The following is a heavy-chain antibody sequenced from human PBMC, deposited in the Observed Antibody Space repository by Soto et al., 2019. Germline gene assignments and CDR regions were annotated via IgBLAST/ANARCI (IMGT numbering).Heavy chain of an antibody. CDR2: ISGNGVST. D-gene: IGHD3-10*01. CDR3: AKVQGSGSGLYYFYYYGMDV. Sequence: EVQLLESGGGLVQPGGSLRLSCAASGFTFSSYALSWVRQAPGKGLQCVSTISGNGVSTYYADSVKGRFTISRDNSRNTLYLQMNSLRAEDTAVYYRAKVQGSGSGLYYFYYYGMDVWGQGTTVTVSS. CDR1: GFTFSSYA. V-gene: IGHV3-23*01. J-gene: IGHJ6*02.